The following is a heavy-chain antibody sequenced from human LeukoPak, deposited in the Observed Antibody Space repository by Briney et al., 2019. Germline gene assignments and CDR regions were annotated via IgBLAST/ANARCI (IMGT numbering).Heavy chain of an antibody. J-gene: IGHJ4*02. CDR2: VYYSGST. D-gene: IGHD1-14*01. CDR1: GGSLTTTSYY. CDR3: ARARGYLIPGGIKDY. V-gene: IGHV4-39*07. Sequence: SETLSLTCTVSGGSLTTTSYYWGWVRQPPGKGLEWTGSVYYSGSTYYNPSLKSRVTISVDTSKNQFSLKLSSVTAADTAVYYCARARGYLIPGGIKDYWGQGTLVTVSS.